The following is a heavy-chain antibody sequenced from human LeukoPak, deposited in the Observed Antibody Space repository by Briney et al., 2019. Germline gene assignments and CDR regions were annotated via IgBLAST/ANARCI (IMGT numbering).Heavy chain of an antibody. J-gene: IGHJ4*02. D-gene: IGHD1-26*01. CDR3: ARGVPWELRGEYYFDY. CDR2: IIPIFGTA. Sequence: GASVKVSCKASGGTFSSYAISWVRQAPGQGLEWMGGIIPIFGTANYAQKFQGRVTITTDESTSTAYMELSSLRSEDTAVYYCARGVPWELRGEYYFDYWGQGTLVTVSS. V-gene: IGHV1-69*05. CDR1: GGTFSSYA.